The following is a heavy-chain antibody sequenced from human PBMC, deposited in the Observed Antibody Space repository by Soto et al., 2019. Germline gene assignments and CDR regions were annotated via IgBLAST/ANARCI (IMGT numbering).Heavy chain of an antibody. CDR2: INPNSGGT. CDR1: GYTFTGYY. J-gene: IGHJ4*02. V-gene: IGHV1-2*02. D-gene: IGHD1-7*01. Sequence: ASVKVSCKASGYTFTGYYMHWVRQAPGQGLEWMGWINPNSGGTNYAQKFQGRVTMTRDTSISTAYMELSRLRSDDTAVYYCARVLSYNWKYEFGGFDYWGQGTLVTVSS. CDR3: ARVLSYNWKYEFGGFDY.